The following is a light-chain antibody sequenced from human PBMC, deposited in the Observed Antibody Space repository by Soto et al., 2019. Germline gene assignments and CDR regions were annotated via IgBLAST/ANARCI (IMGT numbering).Light chain of an antibody. V-gene: IGLV1-47*01. J-gene: IGLJ2*01. CDR2: RNN. CDR3: AAWDDSLSGPRV. Sequence: QSVLNQPPSASGTPGQRVTIACSGRSSNIGSNYVYWYQQLPGTAPKLLIYRNNQRPSGVPDRFSGSKSGTSASLAISGLRSEDEADYYCAAWDDSLSGPRVFGGGTKVTVL. CDR1: SSNIGSNY.